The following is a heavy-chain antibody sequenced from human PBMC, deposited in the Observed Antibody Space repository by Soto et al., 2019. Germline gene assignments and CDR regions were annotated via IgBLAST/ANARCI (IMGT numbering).Heavy chain of an antibody. Sequence: GESLKISCKGSGYSFTSYWIGWVRQMPGKGLEWMGIIYPGDSDTRYSPSFQGQVTISADKSISTAYLQWSSLKASDTAMYYCARRAVAATFPPNPALNWFDPWGQGTLVTVSS. CDR1: GYSFTSYW. J-gene: IGHJ5*02. CDR2: IYPGDSDT. D-gene: IGHD2-15*01. CDR3: ARRAVAATFPPNPALNWFDP. V-gene: IGHV5-51*01.